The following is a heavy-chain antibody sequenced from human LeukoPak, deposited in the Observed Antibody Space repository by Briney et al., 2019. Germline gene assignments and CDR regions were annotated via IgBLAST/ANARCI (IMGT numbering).Heavy chain of an antibody. CDR1: GYSFTSYW. J-gene: IGHJ3*02. CDR2: IYPGDSDT. V-gene: IGHV5-51*01. Sequence: GESLKISCKGSGYSFTSYWIGWVRQMPGKGLEWMGIIYPGDSDTRYSPSFQGQVTISADKSISTAYLQSSSLKASDTAMYYCARRLGGGDGDDAFDIWGQGTMVTVSS. CDR3: ARRLGGGDGDDAFDI. D-gene: IGHD2-21*02.